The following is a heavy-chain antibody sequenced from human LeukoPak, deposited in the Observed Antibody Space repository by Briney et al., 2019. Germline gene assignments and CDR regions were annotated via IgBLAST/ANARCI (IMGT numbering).Heavy chain of an antibody. V-gene: IGHV4-39*07. CDR2: IYYSGST. J-gene: IGHJ5*02. Sequence: SETLSLTCTVSGVSISSSSYYWGWIRQPPGKGLEWIGSIYYSGSTYYNPSLKSRVTISVDRSKNQFSLKLSSVTAADTAVYYCARDGPPGQYCSGGSCYVWVSWFDPWGQGTLVTVSS. D-gene: IGHD2-15*01. CDR3: ARDGPPGQYCSGGSCYVWVSWFDP. CDR1: GVSISSSSYY.